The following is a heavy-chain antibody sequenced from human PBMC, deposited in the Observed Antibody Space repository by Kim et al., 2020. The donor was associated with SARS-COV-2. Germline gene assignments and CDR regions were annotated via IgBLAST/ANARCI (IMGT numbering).Heavy chain of an antibody. D-gene: IGHD6-13*01. J-gene: IGHJ5*02. CDR1: GGSISSYY. Sequence: SETLSLTCTVSGGSISSYYWSWIRQPPGKGLEWIGYIYYSGSTNYNPSLKSRVTISVDTSKNQFSLKLSSVTAADTAVYYCARDRQQLVRGWFDPWGQGTLVTVSS. CDR3: ARDRQQLVRGWFDP. CDR2: IYYSGST. V-gene: IGHV4-59*13.